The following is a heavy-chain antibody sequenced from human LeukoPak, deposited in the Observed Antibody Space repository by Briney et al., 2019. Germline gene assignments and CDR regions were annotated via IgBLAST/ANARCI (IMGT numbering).Heavy chain of an antibody. CDR1: GFIFSNYG. Sequence: GGSLRLSCAASGFIFSNYGIQWVRQAPGKGLEWVAVISYDGRNKFYADSVKGRFTISRDNSKNTESSQMNSLRAEDTALYYCAKELTTVSFFDSWGQGTLVTVSS. D-gene: IGHD4-17*01. CDR2: ISYDGRNK. V-gene: IGHV3-30*18. CDR3: AKELTTVSFFDS. J-gene: IGHJ4*02.